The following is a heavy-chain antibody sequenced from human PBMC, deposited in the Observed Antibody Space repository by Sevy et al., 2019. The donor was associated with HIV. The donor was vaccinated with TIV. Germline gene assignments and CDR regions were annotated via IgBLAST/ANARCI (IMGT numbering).Heavy chain of an antibody. J-gene: IGHJ4*02. V-gene: IGHV3-23*01. Sequence: GESLKISCAASGFTFAKYSMSWVRQAPREGLEWVSTFSFGCGRINYADSVKGRFTISRDDSKNTLFLQMNSLRAEDTATSFCAREGCTQPHDYWGQGTLVTVSS. CDR2: FSFGCGRI. CDR3: AREGCTQPHDY. D-gene: IGHD2-8*01. CDR1: GFTFAKYS.